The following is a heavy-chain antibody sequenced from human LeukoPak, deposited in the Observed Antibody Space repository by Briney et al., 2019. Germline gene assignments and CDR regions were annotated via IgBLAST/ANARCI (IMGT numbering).Heavy chain of an antibody. J-gene: IGHJ4*02. CDR3: AKTYYYDSSGYWGYYFDY. V-gene: IGHV3-23*01. CDR1: GFTFSSYA. CDR2: ISGSGGST. D-gene: IGHD3-22*01. Sequence: AGSLRLSCAASGFTFSSYARSWVRQAPGKGLEWISAISGSGGSTYYAGSGKGRFTISRDNSKNTLYLQMNSLRAEDTAVYYCAKTYYYDSSGYWGYYFDYWGQGTLVTVSS.